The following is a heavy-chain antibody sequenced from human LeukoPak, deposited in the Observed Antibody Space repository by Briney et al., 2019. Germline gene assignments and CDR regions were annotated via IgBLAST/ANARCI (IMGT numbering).Heavy chain of an antibody. D-gene: IGHD1-26*01. V-gene: IGHV3-15*01. CDR3: TSGGHYFDP. CDR2: IKSKIDGGTT. CDR1: GSASSNAW. Sequence: PGGSLRLSCTVFGSASSNAWMSWVRQAPGKGLEWVGRIKSKIDGGTTDYAAPLKGRFTISRDASKNTLYLQMNSLKTEDTAVYYCTSGGHYFDPWGQGTLVTVSS. J-gene: IGHJ5*02.